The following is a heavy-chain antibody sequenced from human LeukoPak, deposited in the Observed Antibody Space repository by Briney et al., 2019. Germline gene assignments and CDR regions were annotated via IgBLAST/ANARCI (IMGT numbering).Heavy chain of an antibody. Sequence: SETLSLTCTVSGGSISNYYWNWIRQPPGKGLEWIGYIYYSGGTNYNPSLKSRVTISIDTSKNQFSLKLSSVTAADTAVYYCAREPLGDYGGNSGFDYWGQGSLVTVSS. V-gene: IGHV4-59*01. CDR3: AREPLGDYGGNSGFDY. J-gene: IGHJ4*02. CDR2: IYYSGGT. CDR1: GGSISNYY. D-gene: IGHD4-23*01.